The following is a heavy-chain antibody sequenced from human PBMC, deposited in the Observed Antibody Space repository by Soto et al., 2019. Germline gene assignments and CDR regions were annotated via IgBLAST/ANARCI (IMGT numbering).Heavy chain of an antibody. CDR1: GGSLSTNP. J-gene: IGHJ4*02. Sequence: ASVKVSCKASGGSLSTNPISWLRQAPGQGLEWMGGTGSGTGPGNHAQKFQGRLTVTADKSTSTVYMELTNLSSEDTAVYYCARRDSGGFYRFFDSWGQGTLVTVSS. CDR3: ARRDSGGFYRFFDS. V-gene: IGHV1-69*06. CDR2: TGSGTGPG. D-gene: IGHD2-15*01.